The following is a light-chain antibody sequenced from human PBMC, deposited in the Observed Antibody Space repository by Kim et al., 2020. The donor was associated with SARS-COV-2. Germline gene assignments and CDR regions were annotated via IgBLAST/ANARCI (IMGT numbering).Light chain of an antibody. V-gene: IGKV3-15*01. CDR3: QQYHNWWT. J-gene: IGKJ1*01. CDR1: QSVRSN. CDR2: GAS. Sequence: SVSPGERATLSCRSSQSVRSNLAWYQQKLGQAPRLLIYGASTRATGIPARFSGSGSGTEFTLTISSLQSEDFAVYYCQQYHNWWTFGQGTKVDIK.